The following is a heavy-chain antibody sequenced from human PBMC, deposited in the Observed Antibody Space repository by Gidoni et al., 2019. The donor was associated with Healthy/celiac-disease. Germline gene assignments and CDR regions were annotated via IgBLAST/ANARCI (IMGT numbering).Heavy chain of an antibody. CDR2: ISYDGSNK. J-gene: IGHJ4*02. CDR3: AKDRGFGPAAATLVDY. V-gene: IGHV3-30*18. CDR1: GFTFSSYG. D-gene: IGHD2-2*01. Sequence: QLQLVESGGGVVQPGRSLSLSCAASGFTFSSYGMHWVRQAPGKGLEWVAVISYDGSNKYYADSVKGRFTIARDNSKNMLYLKMNSLRAEDTAVYYCAKDRGFGPAAATLVDYWGQGTLVTVSS.